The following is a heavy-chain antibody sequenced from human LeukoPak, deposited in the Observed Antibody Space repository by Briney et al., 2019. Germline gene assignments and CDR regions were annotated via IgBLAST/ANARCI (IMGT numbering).Heavy chain of an antibody. V-gene: IGHV1-69*06. CDR2: IIPIFGTA. CDR3: ARGLSIRYFDWGFDY. CDR1: GGTFSSYA. D-gene: IGHD3-9*01. Sequence: SVKVSCKASGGTFSSYAISWVRQAPGQGLEWMGGIIPIFGTANYAQKFQGRVTITADKSTSTAYMELSSLRSEDTAVYYCARGLSIRYFDWGFDYWGQGTLVTVSS. J-gene: IGHJ4*02.